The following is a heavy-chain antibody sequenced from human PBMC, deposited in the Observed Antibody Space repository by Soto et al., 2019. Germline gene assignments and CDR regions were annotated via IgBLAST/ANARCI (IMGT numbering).Heavy chain of an antibody. CDR2: IYPGDSDT. D-gene: IGHD2-8*01. CDR1: GYSFTSYW. V-gene: IGHV5-51*01. J-gene: IGHJ5*02. CDR3: ARGYCTTTICDPWFDP. Sequence: GESLKISCTGVGYSFTSYWIAWVRQTPGKGLEWMGIIYPGDSDTRYSPSFEGQVTISADKSITTAYLQRSSLKASDTAMYYCARGYCTTTICDPWFDPWGQGTLVTVSS.